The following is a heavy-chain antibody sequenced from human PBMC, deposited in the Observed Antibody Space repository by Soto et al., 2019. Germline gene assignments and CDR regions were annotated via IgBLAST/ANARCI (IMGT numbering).Heavy chain of an antibody. CDR1: GYSFTSYW. V-gene: IGHV5-10-1*01. CDR3: ARARTYYDILTGYYLTGYYYGMDV. CDR2: IDPSDSYT. Sequence: GESLKISCKGSGYSFTSYWISWVRQMPGKGLEWMGRIDPSDSYTNYSPSFQGHVTISADKSISTAYLQWSSLKASDTAMYYCARARTYYDILTGYYLTGYYYGMDVWGQGTRVTVSS. D-gene: IGHD3-9*01. J-gene: IGHJ6*02.